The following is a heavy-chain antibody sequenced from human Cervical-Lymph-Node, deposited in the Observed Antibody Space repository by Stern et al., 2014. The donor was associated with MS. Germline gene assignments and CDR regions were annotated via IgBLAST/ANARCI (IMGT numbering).Heavy chain of an antibody. CDR2: LYYSGST. Sequence: VQLVESGPGLVKPSETLSLTCTVSGGSISSSYWSWIRQPPGKGLEWIGYLYYSGSTNYNPSLKSRVTISLDTSKNQFSLKLSSVTAADTAVYYCARGVSGYEDYYYYYGMDVWGQGTTVTVSS. CDR1: GGSISSSY. J-gene: IGHJ6*02. V-gene: IGHV4-59*01. D-gene: IGHD3-22*01. CDR3: ARGVSGYEDYYYYYGMDV.